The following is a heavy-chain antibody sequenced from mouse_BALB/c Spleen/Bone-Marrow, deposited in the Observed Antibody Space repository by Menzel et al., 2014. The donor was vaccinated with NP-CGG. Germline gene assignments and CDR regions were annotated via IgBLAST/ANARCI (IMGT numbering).Heavy chain of an antibody. CDR2: INPSNGGT. J-gene: IGHJ3*01. CDR3: TRGLRAWFAD. D-gene: IGHD3-1*01. CDR1: GYTFTSYY. Sequence: VQLQEPGAELVKPGASVKLSCKASGYTFTSYYMYWVKQRPGQGLEWIGGINPSNGGTNFNEKFKSKATLTVDKSSSTAYMQLSSLTSEDSAVYYCTRGLRAWFADWGQGTLVTVSA. V-gene: IGHV1S81*02.